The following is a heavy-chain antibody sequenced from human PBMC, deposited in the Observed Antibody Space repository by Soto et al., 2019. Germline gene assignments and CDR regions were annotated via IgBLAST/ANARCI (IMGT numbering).Heavy chain of an antibody. J-gene: IGHJ4*02. CDR1: GFTFSSYA. D-gene: IGHD3-22*01. V-gene: IGHV3-30-3*01. CDR3: ARAPPYYYDSSGYSADLDY. Sequence: PGGSLRLSCAASGFTFSSYAMHWVRQAPGKGLEWVAVISYDGSNKYYADSVKGRFTISRDNSKNTLYLQMNSLRAEDTAVYYCARAPPYYYDSSGYSADLDYWGQGTLVTVSS. CDR2: ISYDGSNK.